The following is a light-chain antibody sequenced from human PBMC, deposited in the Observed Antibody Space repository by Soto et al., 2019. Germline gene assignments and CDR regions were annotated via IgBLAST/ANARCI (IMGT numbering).Light chain of an antibody. V-gene: IGKV3-15*01. CDR1: QSVSGN. CDR3: QQYNNWPPLT. Sequence: EIVMTQSPATLSVSPGERATLSCRASQSVSGNLAWYQQKPGQAPRLLIYGASTTATGIPARFSGSGSGTEFTLTISSLRSEDFAVYYCQQYNNWPPLTFGGGTKGEIK. J-gene: IGKJ4*02. CDR2: GAS.